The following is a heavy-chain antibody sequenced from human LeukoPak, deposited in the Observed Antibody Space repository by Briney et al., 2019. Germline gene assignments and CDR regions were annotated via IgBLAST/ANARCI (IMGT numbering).Heavy chain of an antibody. CDR2: ISYDGSNK. V-gene: IGHV3-30*18. CDR3: AKVVSGRFDY. D-gene: IGHD2-15*01. CDR1: GFTFSSYG. Sequence: GRSLRLSCAASGFTFSSYGMHWVRQAPGKGLEWVAVISYDGSNKYYADSVKGRFTISRDNSKNTLYLQMNSLRAEDTAVYYCAKVVSGRFDYWGQGTLVTVSS. J-gene: IGHJ4*02.